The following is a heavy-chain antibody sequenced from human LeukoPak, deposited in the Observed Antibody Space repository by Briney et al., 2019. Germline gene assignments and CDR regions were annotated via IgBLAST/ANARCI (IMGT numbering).Heavy chain of an antibody. Sequence: SETLSLTCAVYGGSFSGYYWSWIRQPPGKGLEWIGEINHSGSTNYNPSLKSRVTISVDTSKNQFSLKLSSVTAADTAVYYCARHIGRGARDAFDIWGQGTMVTVSS. CDR1: GGSFSGYY. CDR3: ARHIGRGARDAFDI. D-gene: IGHD1-26*01. V-gene: IGHV4-34*01. CDR2: INHSGST. J-gene: IGHJ3*02.